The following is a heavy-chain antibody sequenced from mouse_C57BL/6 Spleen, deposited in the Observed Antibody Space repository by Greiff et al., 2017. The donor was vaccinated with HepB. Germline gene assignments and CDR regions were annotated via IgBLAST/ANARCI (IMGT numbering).Heavy chain of an antibody. Sequence: EVQVVESGPGLVKPSQSLSLTCSVTGYSITSGYYWNWIRQFPGNKLEWMGYISYDGSNNYNPSLKNRISITRDTSKNQFFLKLNSVTTEDTATYYCARGAYYSNYDYWGQGTTLTVSS. CDR1: GYSITSGYY. CDR2: ISYDGSN. J-gene: IGHJ2*01. D-gene: IGHD2-5*01. CDR3: ARGAYYSNYDY. V-gene: IGHV3-6*01.